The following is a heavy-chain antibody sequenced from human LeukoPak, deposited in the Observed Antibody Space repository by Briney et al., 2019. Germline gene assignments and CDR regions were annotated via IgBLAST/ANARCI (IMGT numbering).Heavy chain of an antibody. D-gene: IGHD3-9*01. CDR1: GFTFSSYG. CDR2: ISYDGSNK. CDR3: ASPGSISTGGPI. V-gene: IGHV3-30*03. J-gene: IGHJ4*02. Sequence: PGGSLRLSCAASGFTFSSYGMHWVRQAPGKGLEWVAVISYDGSNKYYADSVKGRFTISRDNSKNTLYLQMNSLRAEDTAVYYCASPGSISTGGPIWGQGSLVTVSS.